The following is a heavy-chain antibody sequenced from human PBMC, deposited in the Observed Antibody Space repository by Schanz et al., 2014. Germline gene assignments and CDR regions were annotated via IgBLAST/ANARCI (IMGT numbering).Heavy chain of an antibody. V-gene: IGHV4-31*03. Sequence: QVRLQESGPGLVKPSQTLSLTCNVSGDSMSSGGYYWNWIRQHPGKGLEWIGYIYDSGNTYYNPSLKSRVTMSIDTSENQFSLNLRSVTGADTAVYYCARLVGPSFYYGMDVWGQGTTXTVSS. CDR3: ARLVGPSFYYGMDV. CDR2: IYDSGNT. D-gene: IGHD2-15*01. J-gene: IGHJ6*02. CDR1: GDSMSSGGYY.